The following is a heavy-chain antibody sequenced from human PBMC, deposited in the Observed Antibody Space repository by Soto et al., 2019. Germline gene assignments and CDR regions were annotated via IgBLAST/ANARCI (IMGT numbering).Heavy chain of an antibody. V-gene: IGHV4-34*01. CDR3: AKGGGILWFGELSSVFYWFDP. CDR1: VGSFSRYY. Sequence: SETLSLACAVDVGSFSRYYWRWIRQPPVPVLKCIVEINHSGTNIYNPSLKSRVTIAVDTSKNQYSLKLSSVTAADTAVYYCAKGGGILWFGELSSVFYWFDPWGQGTLVTSPQ. J-gene: IGHJ5*02. D-gene: IGHD3-10*01. CDR2: INHSGTN.